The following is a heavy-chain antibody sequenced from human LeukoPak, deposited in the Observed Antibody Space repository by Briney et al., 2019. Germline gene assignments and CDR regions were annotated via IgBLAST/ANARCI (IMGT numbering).Heavy chain of an antibody. CDR1: GGSISSGSYY. CDR3: ARAGGPVYYYYYYMDV. V-gene: IGHV4-61*02. Sequence: SQTLSLTCTVSGGSISSGSYYWSWIRQPAGKGLEWIGRIYTSGSTNYNPSLKSRVTISVDTSKNQFSLKLSSVTAADTAVYYCARAGGPVYYYYYYMDVWGKGTTVTISS. J-gene: IGHJ6*03. CDR2: IYTSGST.